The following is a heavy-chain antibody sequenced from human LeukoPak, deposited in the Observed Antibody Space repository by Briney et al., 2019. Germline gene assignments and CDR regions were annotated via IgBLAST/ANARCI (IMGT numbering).Heavy chain of an antibody. CDR3: ARESSLDTFDY. Sequence: SETLSLTCTVSGGSVSSGSYYWSWIRQPPGKGLEWIGYIYYSGSTNYNPSLKSRVTISVDTSKNQFSLKLSSVTAADTAVYYCARESSLDTFDYWGQGTLVTVSS. CDR2: IYYSGST. D-gene: IGHD6-19*01. J-gene: IGHJ4*02. V-gene: IGHV4-61*01. CDR1: GGSVSSGSYY.